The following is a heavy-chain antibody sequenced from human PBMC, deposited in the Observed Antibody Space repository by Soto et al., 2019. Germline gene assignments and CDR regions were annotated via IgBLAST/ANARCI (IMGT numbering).Heavy chain of an antibody. Sequence: LRLSCAASGFTFNSYSMNWVRQAPGEGLEWISYISSTSATIYYADSVQGRFTVSRDSSKNTLYLQMYSLRAEDTAIYYCAKSLSGLFSLGDFNYWGQGALVTVSS. CDR2: ISSTSATI. J-gene: IGHJ4*02. CDR3: AKSLSGLFSLGDFNY. D-gene: IGHD1-1*01. V-gene: IGHV3-48*01. CDR1: GFTFNSYS.